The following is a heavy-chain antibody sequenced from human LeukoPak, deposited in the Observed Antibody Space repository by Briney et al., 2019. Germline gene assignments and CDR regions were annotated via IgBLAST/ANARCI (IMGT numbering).Heavy chain of an antibody. J-gene: IGHJ4*02. Sequence: GASVKVSCKASGYTFTNYDINWVRQATGQGLEWMGWMNPHSGNTGYAQKSQGRVTMTRNTSISTAYMELSSLRAEDTAVYYCAKAGAVVVVAAKYFDYWGQGTLVTVSS. V-gene: IGHV1-8*01. CDR1: GYTFTNYD. CDR3: AKAGAVVVVAAKYFDY. CDR2: MNPHSGNT. D-gene: IGHD2-15*01.